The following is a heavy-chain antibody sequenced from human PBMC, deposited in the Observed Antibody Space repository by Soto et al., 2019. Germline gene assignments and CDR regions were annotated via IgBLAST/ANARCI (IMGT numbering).Heavy chain of an antibody. V-gene: IGHV3-30-3*01. J-gene: IGHJ4*02. CDR3: ARDPEQWLVLGY. D-gene: IGHD6-19*01. CDR1: GFTFSSYA. CDR2: ISYDGSNK. Sequence: QVQLVESGGGVVQPGRSLRLSCAASGFTFSSYAMHRVRQAPGKGLEWVAVISYDGSNKYYADSVKGRFTISRDNSKNTLYLQMNSLRAEDTAVYYCARDPEQWLVLGYWGQGTLVTVSS.